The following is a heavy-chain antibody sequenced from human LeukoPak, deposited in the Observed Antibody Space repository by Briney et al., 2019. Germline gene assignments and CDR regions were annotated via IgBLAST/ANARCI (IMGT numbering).Heavy chain of an antibody. Sequence: GGSLRLSCAASGFTFSNYGMSWVRQAPGKGLEWVSAITATSSNTHDADSVQGRFTVSRDNSKNTVYLQMNGLRHEDTAFYYCAKDRGGYKFFDYWGQGTLVTVSS. J-gene: IGHJ4*02. CDR1: GFTFSNYG. V-gene: IGHV3-23*01. CDR3: AKDRGGYKFFDY. CDR2: ITATSSNT. D-gene: IGHD5-24*01.